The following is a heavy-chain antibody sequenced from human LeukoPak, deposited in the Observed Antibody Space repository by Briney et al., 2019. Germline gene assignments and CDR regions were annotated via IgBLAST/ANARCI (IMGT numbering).Heavy chain of an antibody. CDR1: GYTFTGYY. D-gene: IGHD4-17*01. Sequence: ASVKVPCKASGYTFTGYYMHWVRQAPGQGLEWMGRINPNSGGTNYAQKFQGRVTMTRDTSISTAYMELSRLRSDDTAVYYCARVQTVTYPFDYWGQGTLVTVSS. J-gene: IGHJ4*02. V-gene: IGHV1-2*06. CDR2: INPNSGGT. CDR3: ARVQTVTYPFDY.